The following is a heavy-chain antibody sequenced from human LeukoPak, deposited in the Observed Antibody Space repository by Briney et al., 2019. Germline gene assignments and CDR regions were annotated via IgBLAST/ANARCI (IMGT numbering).Heavy chain of an antibody. CDR2: INPGGSSI. CDR3: ARSNQADDY. J-gene: IGHJ4*02. D-gene: IGHD1-14*01. Sequence: PGRSLRLSCAASGFTFSSYWMHWVRQVPGKGLVWVARINPGGSSITYADSVKGRFTISRDNAKNTLYLQMDSLRAEDTGGYYCARSNQADDYWGQGTLVTVSS. CDR1: GFTFSSYW. V-gene: IGHV3-74*01.